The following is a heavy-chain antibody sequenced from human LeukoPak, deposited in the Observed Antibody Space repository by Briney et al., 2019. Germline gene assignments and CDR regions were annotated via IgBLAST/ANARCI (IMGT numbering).Heavy chain of an antibody. CDR2: ISGSGGST. CDR1: GFTFNSYA. Sequence: GGSLRLPCAASGFTFNSYAMSWVRQAPGKGLEWVSAISGSGGSTYYADSVKGRFTISRDNSKNTLYLQMNSLRAEDTAVYYCAKTQRGMIVVDDAFDIWGQGTMVTVSS. J-gene: IGHJ3*02. V-gene: IGHV3-23*01. D-gene: IGHD3-22*01. CDR3: AKTQRGMIVVDDAFDI.